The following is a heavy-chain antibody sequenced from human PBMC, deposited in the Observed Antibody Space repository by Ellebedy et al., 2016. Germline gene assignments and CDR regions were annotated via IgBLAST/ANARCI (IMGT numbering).Heavy chain of an antibody. V-gene: IGHV5-51*01. CDR3: ARGGSGGSRSYYFDY. J-gene: IGHJ4*02. Sequence: GGSLRLSCKGSGYSFTNYWIGWVRQMPGKGLEWMGIIYPGDSDTRYSPSFQGQVTISADKSISTAYLQWSSLKASDTAMYYCARGGSGGSRSYYFDYWGQGTLVTVSS. D-gene: IGHD2-8*02. CDR2: IYPGDSDT. CDR1: GYSFTNYW.